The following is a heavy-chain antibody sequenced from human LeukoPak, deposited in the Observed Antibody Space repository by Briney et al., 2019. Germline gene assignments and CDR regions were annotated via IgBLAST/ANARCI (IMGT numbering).Heavy chain of an antibody. J-gene: IGHJ4*02. V-gene: IGHV1-8*03. Sequence: ASVKVSCKASGYTFTSYDINWVRQATGQGLEWMGWMNPNSGNTGYAQKFQGRVTITRSTSISTAYMELSNLRSEDTAVYYCARGLYYYDSSGYYDDYWGQGTLVTVSS. CDR3: ARGLYYYDSSGYYDDY. CDR1: GYTFTSYD. D-gene: IGHD3-22*01. CDR2: MNPNSGNT.